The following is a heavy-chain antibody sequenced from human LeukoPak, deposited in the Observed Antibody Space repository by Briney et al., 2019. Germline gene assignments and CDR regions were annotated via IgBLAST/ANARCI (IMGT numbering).Heavy chain of an antibody. Sequence: KPSETLSLTCTVSGYSISSTYYWGWVRQPPGRGLEWIGSIYYTGSTYYNSSLKSRVTMSVDTSKNQFSLRLSSVTAADTAVYFCAREGYRYGTDSWGQGTLVTVSS. CDR3: AREGYRYGTDS. V-gene: IGHV4-38-2*02. CDR2: IYYTGST. CDR1: GYSISSTYY. J-gene: IGHJ4*02. D-gene: IGHD5-18*01.